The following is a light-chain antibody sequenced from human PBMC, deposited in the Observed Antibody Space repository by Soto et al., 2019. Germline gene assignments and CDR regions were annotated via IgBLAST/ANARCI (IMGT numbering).Light chain of an antibody. CDR1: QSVSSN. CDR2: GAS. Sequence: EIVMTQSPATLSVSPGERATLSCRASQSVSSNLAWYQQKPGQAPRLLIYGASTRATGIPARFSGSGSGTXXXLXISXLXSXDFVVYYCQQYNNWPMTFGQGTKVEIK. J-gene: IGKJ1*01. V-gene: IGKV3-15*01. CDR3: QQYNNWPMT.